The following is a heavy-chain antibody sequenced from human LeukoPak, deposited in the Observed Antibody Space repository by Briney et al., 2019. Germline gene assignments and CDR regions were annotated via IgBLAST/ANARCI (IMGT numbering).Heavy chain of an antibody. CDR2: ISYDGSNK. CDR3: ARDGYRYSSGWYYFDY. D-gene: IGHD6-19*01. Sequence: GGSLRLSCAASGFTFSSYAMHWVRQAPGKGLEWVAVISYDGSNKYYADSVKGRFTISRDNSKNTLYLQMNSLRAEDTAVYYCARDGYRYSSGWYYFDYWGQGTLVTVSS. J-gene: IGHJ4*02. V-gene: IGHV3-30*04. CDR1: GFTFSSYA.